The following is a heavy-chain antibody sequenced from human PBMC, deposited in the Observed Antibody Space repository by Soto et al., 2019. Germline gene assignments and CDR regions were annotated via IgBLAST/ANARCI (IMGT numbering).Heavy chain of an antibody. Sequence: SGGSLRLSCAASGFTFSSYGMHWVRQAPGKGLEWVAVIWYDGSNKYYADSVKGRFTISRDNSKNTLYLQMNSLRAEDTAVYYCASSQVDIGYYGMDVWGQGTTVTVSS. CDR2: IWYDGSNK. D-gene: IGHD5-12*01. J-gene: IGHJ6*02. V-gene: IGHV3-33*01. CDR1: GFTFSSYG. CDR3: ASSQVDIGYYGMDV.